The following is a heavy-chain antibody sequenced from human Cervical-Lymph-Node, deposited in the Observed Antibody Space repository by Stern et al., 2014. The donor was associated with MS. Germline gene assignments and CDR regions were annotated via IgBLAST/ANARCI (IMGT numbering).Heavy chain of an antibody. CDR3: ATSYSSRLDAFDV. D-gene: IGHD6-13*01. CDR1: GDSINSGAYS. V-gene: IGHV4-39*01. CDR2: LYYGGGS. J-gene: IGHJ3*01. Sequence: QLQLQESGPGLVKPSETLSISCAVSGDSINSGAYSWAWIRQSSGKRLEYVGNLYYGGGSDYNPSLNGRVTLSADISKNQFSLKLRSVTAADTAVYYCATSYSSRLDAFDVWGQGTMVIVSS.